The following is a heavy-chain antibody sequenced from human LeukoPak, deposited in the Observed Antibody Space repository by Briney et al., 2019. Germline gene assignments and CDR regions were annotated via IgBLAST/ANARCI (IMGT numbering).Heavy chain of an antibody. V-gene: IGHV4-34*01. Sequence: SETLSLTCAVYGGSFSGYYWSWIRQPPGKALEWIREINHSGSTNYNPSLKSRVTISVDTSKNQFSLKLSSVTAADTAVYYCARGGDGSGPHPGYWGQGTLVTVSS. CDR2: INHSGST. CDR3: ARGGDGSGPHPGY. D-gene: IGHD3-10*01. CDR1: GGSFSGYY. J-gene: IGHJ4*02.